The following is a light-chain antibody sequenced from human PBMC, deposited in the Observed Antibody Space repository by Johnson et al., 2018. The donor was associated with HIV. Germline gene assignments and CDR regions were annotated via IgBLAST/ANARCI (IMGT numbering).Light chain of an antibody. V-gene: IGLV1-51*02. CDR3: GTWDSSLSASYV. Sequence: QSVLTQPPSVSAAPGQKVTISCSGGTSNIGNNYVSWYQQLPGTAPKVLIYESNKRPSGIPDRFSGSKSGTSATLGITGLQTGDEADYYCGTWDSSLSASYVFGTGTKVTVL. CDR2: ESN. CDR1: TSNIGNNY. J-gene: IGLJ1*01.